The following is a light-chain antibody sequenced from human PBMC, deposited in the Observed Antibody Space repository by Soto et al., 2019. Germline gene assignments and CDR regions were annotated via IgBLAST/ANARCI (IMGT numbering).Light chain of an antibody. Sequence: QSALTQPASVSGSPGQSITISCTGTSSDVGAYNHVSWYQQHPGKAPKLMIYDVNMWPSGVSHRFSGSKSGYTASLTISGLQGEDEADYYRRSYASSTSVLFGGGTKLTVL. CDR1: SSDVGAYNH. CDR2: DVN. J-gene: IGLJ2*01. CDR3: RSYASSTSVL. V-gene: IGLV2-14*03.